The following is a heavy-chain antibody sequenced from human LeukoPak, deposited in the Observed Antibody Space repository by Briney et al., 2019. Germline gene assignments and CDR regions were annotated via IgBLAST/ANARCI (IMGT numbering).Heavy chain of an antibody. CDR1: GYTFTSYD. J-gene: IGHJ6*02. D-gene: IGHD3-10*01. CDR3: ARGTLVRRADYYYYGMDV. Sequence: ASVKVSCKASGYTFTSYDINWARQATGQGLEWMGWMSPNSGNTGYAQKFQGRVTMTRNTSISTAYMELSSLRSEDTAVYYCARGTLVRRADYYYYGMDVWGQGTTVTVSS. V-gene: IGHV1-8*01. CDR2: MSPNSGNT.